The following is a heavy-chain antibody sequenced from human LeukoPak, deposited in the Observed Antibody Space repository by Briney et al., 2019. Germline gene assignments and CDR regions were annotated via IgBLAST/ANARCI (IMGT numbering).Heavy chain of an antibody. D-gene: IGHD4-17*01. Sequence: GESLKISCKGSGYSSISYWIGWVRQMPGKGLEWMGIINPGDSDTTYSPSFQGQVTISVDKSIRTAYLQWSSLKASDTAIYYCARYGEYFDYWGQGTLVTVSS. V-gene: IGHV5-51*01. CDR1: GYSSISYW. J-gene: IGHJ4*02. CDR3: ARYGEYFDY. CDR2: INPGDSDT.